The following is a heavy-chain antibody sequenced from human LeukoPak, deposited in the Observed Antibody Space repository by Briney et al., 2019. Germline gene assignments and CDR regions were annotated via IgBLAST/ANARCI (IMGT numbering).Heavy chain of an antibody. Sequence: PGGSLRLSCAASGFTFSSYGMHWVRQAPGKGLEWVAVISYDGSNKYYADSVKGRFTISRDNSKNTLYLQMNSLRAEDTAVYYCAKDRANWAIDDWGQGTQVTVSS. CDR1: GFTFSSYG. V-gene: IGHV3-30*18. J-gene: IGHJ4*02. CDR3: AKDRANWAIDD. D-gene: IGHD2-2*02. CDR2: ISYDGSNK.